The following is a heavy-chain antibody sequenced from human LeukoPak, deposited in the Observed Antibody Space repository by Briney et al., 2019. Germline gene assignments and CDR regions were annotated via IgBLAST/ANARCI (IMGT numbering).Heavy chain of an antibody. J-gene: IGHJ4*02. CDR2: IYSGGST. D-gene: IGHD3-3*01. CDR1: GFTVSSNY. V-gene: IGHV3-53*01. CDR3: AGWIYDFWSGYPSYYFDY. Sequence: GGSLRLSCAASGFTVSSNYMSWVRQAPGKGLEWVSVIYSGGSTYYADSVKGRFTISRDNSKNTLYLQMNSLRAEDTAVYYCAGWIYDFWSGYPSYYFDYWGQGTLVTVSS.